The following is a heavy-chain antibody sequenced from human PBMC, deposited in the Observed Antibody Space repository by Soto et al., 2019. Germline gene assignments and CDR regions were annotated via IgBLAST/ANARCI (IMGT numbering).Heavy chain of an antibody. V-gene: IGHV4-30-4*01. CDR3: ARGSVVVVPAAMTPYYRRVDDFDP. D-gene: IGHD2-2*01. Sequence: SETLSLTCTVSGGSISSGDYYWSWIRQPPGKGLEWIGYIYYSGSTYYNPSLKSRVTISVDTSKNQFSLKLSSVTAADTAVYYCARGSVVVVPAAMTPYYRRVDDFDPWGQGTLVTVSS. CDR2: IYYSGST. J-gene: IGHJ5*02. CDR1: GGSISSGDYY.